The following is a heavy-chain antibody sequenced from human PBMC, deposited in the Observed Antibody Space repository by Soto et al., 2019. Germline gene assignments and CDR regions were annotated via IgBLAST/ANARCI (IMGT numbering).Heavy chain of an antibody. V-gene: IGHV3-23*01. Sequence: GGSLRLSCAVSGFSLSNYAMSWVRQAPGKGLEWVSAISGSGSNTYYIDSVKGRFTISRDKSKTTLFLQMNNLRAEDTAVYYCAKGGFTLFGESFDFWGQGALFTFSS. CDR3: AKGGFTLFGESFDF. CDR1: GFSLSNYA. D-gene: IGHD3-10*02. CDR2: ISGSGSNT. J-gene: IGHJ4*02.